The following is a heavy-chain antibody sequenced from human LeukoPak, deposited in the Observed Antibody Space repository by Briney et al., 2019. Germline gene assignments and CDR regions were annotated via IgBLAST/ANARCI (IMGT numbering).Heavy chain of an antibody. V-gene: IGHV4-59*01. CDR1: GGSISSYY. J-gene: IGHJ4*02. D-gene: IGHD3-22*01. CDR2: IYYSGST. Sequence: SETLSLTCTVSGGSISSYYWSWIRQPPGKGLEWIGYIYYSGSTNYNPSLKSRVTISVDTSKNQFSLNLTSVTAADTAVYYCARRGYDSSGYYQDCWGQGTLVTVSA. CDR3: ARRGYDSSGYYQDC.